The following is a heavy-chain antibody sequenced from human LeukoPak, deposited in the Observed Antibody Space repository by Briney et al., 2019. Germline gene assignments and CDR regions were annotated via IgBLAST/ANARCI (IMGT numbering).Heavy chain of an antibody. Sequence: GGSLRLSCTASGFAFTNAWMTWVRQAPGKGLEWISYISSSSGSIYYADSVNGRFTISRDNAKNSLYLQMNSLRADDTAVYYCARDGGYCSSTTCPSTTPFDFWGQGTLVTVSS. V-gene: IGHV3-48*01. J-gene: IGHJ4*02. CDR3: ARDGGYCSSTTCPSTTPFDF. CDR1: GFAFTNAW. D-gene: IGHD2-2*01. CDR2: ISSSSGSI.